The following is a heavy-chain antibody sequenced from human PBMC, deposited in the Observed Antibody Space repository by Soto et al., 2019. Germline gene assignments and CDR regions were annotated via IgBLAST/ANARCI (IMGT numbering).Heavy chain of an antibody. Sequence: ASVKVSCKASGYTFTSYAMHWVRHAPGQRLEWMGWINAGNGNTKYSQKFQGRVTITRDTSASTAYMELSSLRSEDTAVYYCASSVTVPAAIGYWGQGTLVTVSA. J-gene: IGHJ4*02. V-gene: IGHV1-3*01. CDR2: INAGNGNT. CDR1: GYTFTSYA. D-gene: IGHD2-2*02. CDR3: ASSVTVPAAIGY.